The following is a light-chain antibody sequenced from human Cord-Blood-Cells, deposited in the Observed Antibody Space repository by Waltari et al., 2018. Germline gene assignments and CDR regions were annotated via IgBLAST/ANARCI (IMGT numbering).Light chain of an antibody. CDR3: CSYAGSYTLV. V-gene: IGLV2-11*01. Sequence: QSALTQPRSVSGSPGQSVTIPCPGTGRDVGGYNCVSWYQQHPGKAPKLMIYDVSKRPSGVPDRFSGSKSGNTASLTISGLQAEDEADYYCCSYAGSYTLVFGGGTKLTVL. CDR2: DVS. CDR1: GRDVGGYNC. J-gene: IGLJ2*01.